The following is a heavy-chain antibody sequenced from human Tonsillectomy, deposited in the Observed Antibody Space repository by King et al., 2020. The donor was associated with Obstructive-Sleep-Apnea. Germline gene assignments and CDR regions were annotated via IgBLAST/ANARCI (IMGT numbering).Heavy chain of an antibody. CDR1: CDSISDYY. CDR3: ARHRGVEDYGGYGDYFDY. Sequence: QLQESGPGLVKPSETLSLNCTCSCDSISDYYWSWIRQPPGKGLERIWNMYYSGNRNYKPYFKRQVTLSVDTYKIHFSLCLSSVTAADTAVYYCARHRGVEDYGGYGDYFDYWGQGTLVTVSS. V-gene: IGHV4-59*08. CDR2: MYYSGNR. D-gene: IGHD5-12*01. J-gene: IGHJ4*02.